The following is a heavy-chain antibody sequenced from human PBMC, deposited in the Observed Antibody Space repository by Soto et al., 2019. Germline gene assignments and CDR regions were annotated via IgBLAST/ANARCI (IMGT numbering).Heavy chain of an antibody. V-gene: IGHV4-34*01. J-gene: IGHJ4*02. D-gene: IGHD3-22*01. CDR1: GGSFSDYS. CDR2: INESGST. CDR3: ARVNYYDSSGYYYHFDY. Sequence: SETLSLTCAVYGGSFSDYSWTWIRQPPGKGLEWIGEINESGSTNYTPSLERRVTISRDTSNNRFSLKLSPVTAADTAVYYCARVNYYDSSGYYYHFDYWGQGNMVTVSS.